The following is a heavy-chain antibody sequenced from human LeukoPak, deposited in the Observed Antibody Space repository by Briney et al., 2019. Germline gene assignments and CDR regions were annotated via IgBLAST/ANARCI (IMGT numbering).Heavy chain of an antibody. V-gene: IGHV3-33*08. D-gene: IGHD3-9*01. CDR2: IWSDGSQK. CDR1: GFTFSSYG. CDR3: ARGHYDVLAASYKWTPDY. Sequence: PGGSLRLSCAASGFTFSSYGMHWVRQAPGKGLEWAAVIWSDGSQKYYADSVKGRFTISRDNSKETLDLQLNSLRVEDTAVYYCARGHYDVLAASYKWTPDYWGQGTLVTVSS. J-gene: IGHJ4*02.